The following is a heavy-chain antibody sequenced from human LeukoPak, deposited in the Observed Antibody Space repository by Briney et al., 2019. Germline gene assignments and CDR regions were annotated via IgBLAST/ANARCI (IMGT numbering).Heavy chain of an antibody. CDR1: GFTFTDYY. Sequence: GVSLRLSCATSGFTFTDYYMSWVRQAPGRGLEWVSAIRDDGTWYADSVKGRFTISRDSSKNTLYLQMNSLRAEDTALYYCAKVNWNCGEHSWGQGTLVTVSS. V-gene: IGHV3-23*01. CDR2: IRDDGT. J-gene: IGHJ4*02. D-gene: IGHD1-7*01. CDR3: AKVNWNCGEHS.